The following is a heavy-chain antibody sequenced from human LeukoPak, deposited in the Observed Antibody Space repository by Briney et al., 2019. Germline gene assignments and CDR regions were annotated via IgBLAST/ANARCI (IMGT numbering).Heavy chain of an antibody. CDR2: VSPSSGNT. J-gene: IGHJ4*02. D-gene: IGHD6-19*01. Sequence: ASVTVSCKTSGYSFTSHNINWVRQATGQGLEWMGWVSPSSGNTAYAQRFQGRVTLTRDTSISTAYMEVSSLTSEDTAVYYCARGHPGYASGWPDYWGQGTLVTVSS. CDR1: GYSFTSHN. V-gene: IGHV1-8*01. CDR3: ARGHPGYASGWPDY.